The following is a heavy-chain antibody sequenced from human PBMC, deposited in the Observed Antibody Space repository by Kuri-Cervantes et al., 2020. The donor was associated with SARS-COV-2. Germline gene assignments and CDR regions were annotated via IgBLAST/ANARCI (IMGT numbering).Heavy chain of an antibody. CDR3: ARGHSALKRELLPFDY. J-gene: IGHJ4*02. CDR2: ISAYNGNT. Sequence: ASVKVSCKASGYTFTSYGISWVRQAPGQGLEWMGWISAYNGNTNYAQKLQGRVTMTTDTSTSTAHMELRSLRSDDTAVYYCARGHSALKRELLPFDYWGQGTLVTVSS. CDR1: GYTFTSYG. D-gene: IGHD1-26*01. V-gene: IGHV1-18*01.